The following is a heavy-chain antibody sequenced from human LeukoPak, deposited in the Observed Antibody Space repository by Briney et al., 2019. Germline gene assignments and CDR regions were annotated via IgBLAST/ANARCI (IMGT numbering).Heavy chain of an antibody. Sequence: SGGSLRLSCAASGFTFSSYSMNWVRQAPGKGLEWVSYISSSSSTIYYADSVKGRFTISRDNSKNTLYLQMNSLRAEDTAVYYCARGSPMLRGRPFDYWGQGTLVTVSS. D-gene: IGHD3-10*01. V-gene: IGHV3-48*01. CDR3: ARGSPMLRGRPFDY. J-gene: IGHJ4*02. CDR2: ISSSSSTI. CDR1: GFTFSSYS.